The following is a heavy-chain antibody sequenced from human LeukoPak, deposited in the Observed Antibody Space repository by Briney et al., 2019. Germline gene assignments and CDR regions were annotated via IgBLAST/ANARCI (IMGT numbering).Heavy chain of an antibody. V-gene: IGHV1-2*02. D-gene: IGHD3-16*02. CDR3: ARDIYDYVWGSYRYTVDY. CDR2: INPNSGGT. CDR1: GYTFTGYY. J-gene: IGHJ4*02. Sequence: ASVKVSCKASGYTFTGYYMHWVRQAPGQGLEWTGWINPNSGGTNYAQKFQGRVTMTRDTSISTAYMELSRLRSDDTAVYYCARDIYDYVWGSYRYTVDYWGQGTLVTVSS.